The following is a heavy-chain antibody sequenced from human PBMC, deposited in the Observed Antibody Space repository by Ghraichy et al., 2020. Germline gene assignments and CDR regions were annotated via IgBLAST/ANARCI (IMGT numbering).Heavy chain of an antibody. J-gene: IGHJ3*02. D-gene: IGHD3-22*01. Sequence: GGSLRLSCAASGFTFSSYAMSWVRQAPGKGLEWVSAISGSGGSTYYADSVKGRFTISRDNSKNTLYLQMNSLRAEDTAVYYCAKGYDSSGYGPHHDAFDIWGQGTMVTVSS. CDR3: AKGYDSSGYGPHHDAFDI. CDR2: ISGSGGST. CDR1: GFTFSSYA. V-gene: IGHV3-23*01.